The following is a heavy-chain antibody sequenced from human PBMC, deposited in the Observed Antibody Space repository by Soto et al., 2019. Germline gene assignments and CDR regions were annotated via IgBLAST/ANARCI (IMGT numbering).Heavy chain of an antibody. V-gene: IGHV3-23*01. J-gene: IGHJ4*02. D-gene: IGHD5-12*01. CDR3: AKGARDVDS. Sequence: EVQLLESGGGLVQPGGSLRLSCAASGFTLSSQTMSWVRQAPGKGLEGFSVISSSGSTFYTDSVEGRFTISKDSSKNTLYLQLNSLRVEDTAVYYCAKGARDVDSWGQGTLVTVSS. CDR1: GFTLSSQT. CDR2: ISSSGST.